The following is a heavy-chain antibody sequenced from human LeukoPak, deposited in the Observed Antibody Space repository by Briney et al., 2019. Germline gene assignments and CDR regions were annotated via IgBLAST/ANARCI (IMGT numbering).Heavy chain of an antibody. Sequence: PGGSLRHSCAASGFTFSNYAINWVRQAPGKGLEWVSAISGSGSSTYYADSVKGRFTISRDNSKNTLYLQMNSLRAEDTAVYYCAKPYDYSNYGHYGMDVWGQGTTVTVSS. CDR2: ISGSGSST. J-gene: IGHJ6*02. CDR1: GFTFSNYA. CDR3: AKPYDYSNYGHYGMDV. V-gene: IGHV3-23*01. D-gene: IGHD4-11*01.